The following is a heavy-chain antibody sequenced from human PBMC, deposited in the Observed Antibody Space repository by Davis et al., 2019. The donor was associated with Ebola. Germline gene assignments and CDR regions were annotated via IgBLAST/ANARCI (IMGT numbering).Heavy chain of an antibody. CDR1: GFTFSSYA. V-gene: IGHV3-30-3*01. Sequence: GGSLRLSCVASGFTFSSYAMHWVRQAPGKGLEWVAVISYDGSNKYYADSVKGRFTISRDNSKNTLYLQMNSLRAEDTAVYYCAKDLTEVYAILYYYGMDVWGQGTTVTVSS. J-gene: IGHJ6*02. CDR2: ISYDGSNK. CDR3: AKDLTEVYAILYYYGMDV. D-gene: IGHD2-8*01.